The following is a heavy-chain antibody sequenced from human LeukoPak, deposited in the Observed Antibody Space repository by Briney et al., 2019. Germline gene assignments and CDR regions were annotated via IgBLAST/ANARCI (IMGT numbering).Heavy chain of an antibody. Sequence: PGRSLRLSCAASGFTFSSYAMHWVRQAPGKALEWVAVISYDGSNKYYADSVKGRFTISRDNSKNTLYLQMNSLRAEDTAVYYCARDVRNYYDSSGYHFDYWGQGTLVTVSS. V-gene: IGHV3-30-3*01. CDR1: GFTFSSYA. D-gene: IGHD3-22*01. CDR3: ARDVRNYYDSSGYHFDY. CDR2: ISYDGSNK. J-gene: IGHJ4*02.